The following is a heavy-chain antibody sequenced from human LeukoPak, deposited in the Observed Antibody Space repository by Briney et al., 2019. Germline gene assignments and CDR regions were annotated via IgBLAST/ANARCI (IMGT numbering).Heavy chain of an antibody. Sequence: SVKVSCKTSGFTFTSSAMQWVRQARGQRLEWIGWIVVGSGNTNYAQKFQERATLTRDMSTSTAYMELSSLRSEDTAVYYCAAANKGSYYDGYYWGQGTPVTVSS. CDR2: IVVGSGNT. CDR1: GFTFTSSA. V-gene: IGHV1-58*02. J-gene: IGHJ1*01. CDR3: AAANKGSYYDGYY. D-gene: IGHD1-26*01.